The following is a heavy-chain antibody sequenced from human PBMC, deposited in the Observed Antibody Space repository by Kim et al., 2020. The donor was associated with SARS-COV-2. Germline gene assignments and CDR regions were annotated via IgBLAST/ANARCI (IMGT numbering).Heavy chain of an antibody. CDR3: ARGVSGGHKHFYY. J-gene: IGHJ4*02. D-gene: IGHD2-15*01. Sequence: YNPSLKSRVPISVDTSKTQFSLKLNSVTAADTAVYYCARGVSGGHKHFYYWGQGTLVTVSS. V-gene: IGHV4-59*09.